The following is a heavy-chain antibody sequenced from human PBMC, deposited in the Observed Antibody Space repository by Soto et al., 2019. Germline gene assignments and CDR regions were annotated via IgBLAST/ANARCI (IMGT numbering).Heavy chain of an antibody. CDR2: ISSSSSYI. J-gene: IGHJ4*02. V-gene: IGHV3-21*01. CDR1: GFTFSSYS. CDR3: ARGLGLDYYDSSGYLESFDY. D-gene: IGHD3-22*01. Sequence: GGSLRLSCAASGFTFSSYSMNWVRQAPGKGLEWVSSISSSSSYIYYADSVKGRFTISRDNAKNSLYLQMNSLRAEDTAVYYCARGLGLDYYDSSGYLESFDYWGQGTLVTVSS.